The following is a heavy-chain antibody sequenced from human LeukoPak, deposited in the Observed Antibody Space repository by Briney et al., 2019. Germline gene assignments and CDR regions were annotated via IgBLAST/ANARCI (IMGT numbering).Heavy chain of an antibody. D-gene: IGHD3-10*01. V-gene: IGHV4-38-2*02. CDR2: IYHRGST. J-gene: IGHJ5*02. CDR3: ARTGMYYYGSGPSTGWFDP. CDR1: GYPISSGYY. Sequence: SETLSLTCTVSGYPISSGYYWGWIRQPPGKGLEWIGGIYHRGSTYYNPSLKSRVTISVDTSKNQFSLKLNSVTAADTAVYYCARTGMYYYGSGPSTGWFDPWGQGALVTVSS.